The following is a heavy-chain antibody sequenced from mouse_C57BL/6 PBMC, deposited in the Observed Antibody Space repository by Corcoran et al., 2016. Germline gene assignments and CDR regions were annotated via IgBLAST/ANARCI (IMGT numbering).Heavy chain of an antibody. CDR1: GYTFTDYY. CDR2: INPNNGGT. V-gene: IGHV1-26*01. CDR3: ARGTYYSNYDAMGY. Sequence: EVQLQQSGPELVKPGASVKISCKASGYTFTDYYMNWVKQSHGKSLEWIGDINPNNGGTSYNQKFKGKATLTVDKSSSTAYMELRSLTSEDSAVYYCARGTYYSNYDAMGYWGQGTSVTVSS. D-gene: IGHD2-5*01. J-gene: IGHJ4*01.